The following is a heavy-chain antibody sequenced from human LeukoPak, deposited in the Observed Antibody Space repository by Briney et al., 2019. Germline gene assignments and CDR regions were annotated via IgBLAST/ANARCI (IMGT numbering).Heavy chain of an antibody. CDR1: GGSISSGDNY. CDR3: ARGDLYSSSWYN. CDR2: SYYSGST. D-gene: IGHD6-13*01. Sequence: SETLSLTCTVSGGSISSGDNYWRWIRQPPGKGLEWIGYSYYSGSTYYNPSLKSRVTISVDTSKNQFSLKLSSVTAADTAVYYCARGDLYSSSWYNWGQGTLVTVSP. J-gene: IGHJ4*02. V-gene: IGHV4-30-4*08.